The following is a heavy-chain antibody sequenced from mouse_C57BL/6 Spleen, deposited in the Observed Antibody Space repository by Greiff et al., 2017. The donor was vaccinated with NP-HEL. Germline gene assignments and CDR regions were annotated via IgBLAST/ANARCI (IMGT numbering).Heavy chain of an antibody. CDR3: ASGGYEAYYYAMDY. CDR2: IDPSDSET. Sequence: VQLQQPGAELVRPGSSVKLSCKASGYTFTSYWMHWVKQRPIQGLEWIGNIDPSDSETHYNQKFKDKATLTVDKSSSTAYMQLSSLTSEDSAVYYCASGGYEAYYYAMDYWGQGTSVTVPS. V-gene: IGHV1-52*01. CDR1: GYTFTSYW. D-gene: IGHD2-2*01. J-gene: IGHJ4*01.